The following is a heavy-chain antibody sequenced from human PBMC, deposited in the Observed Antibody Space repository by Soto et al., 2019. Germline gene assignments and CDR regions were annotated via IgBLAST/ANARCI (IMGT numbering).Heavy chain of an antibody. D-gene: IGHD6-19*01. J-gene: IGHJ3*01. V-gene: IGHV3-23*01. CDR2: ISGSGGSV. CDR3: VREDKGWYSPGSFDF. Sequence: PVGSLRLSCAASGFTFSNDAMNWVRQAPGKGLEWVSVISGSGGSVYNADSVQGRFTISRDNSKNTLYLQMNSLRAEDTAIYYCVREDKGWYSPGSFDFWGRGTMVTVSS. CDR1: GFTFSNDA.